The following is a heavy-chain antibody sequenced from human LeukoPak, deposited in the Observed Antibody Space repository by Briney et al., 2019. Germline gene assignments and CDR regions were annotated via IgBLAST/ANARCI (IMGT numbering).Heavy chain of an antibody. CDR2: ITPSGGST. J-gene: IGHJ6*02. CDR1: GYTFTSYY. CDR3: GRGAVVGGYYYYGMDV. V-gene: IGHV1-46*01. Sequence: ASVKVSCKAFGYTFTSYYMHWARQAPGQGLEWMGIITPSGGSTTYAQKFQGRVTMTRDTSTSTVYMELYSLRSEDTAVYYCGRGAVVGGYYYYGMDVWGQGTTVTVSS. D-gene: IGHD6-19*01.